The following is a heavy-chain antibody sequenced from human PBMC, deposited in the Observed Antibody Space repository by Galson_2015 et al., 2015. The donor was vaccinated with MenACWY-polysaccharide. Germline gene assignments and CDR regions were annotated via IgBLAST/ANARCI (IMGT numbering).Heavy chain of an antibody. CDR3: ATHARAYTGHDPGSDS. CDR1: GDSISGNY. J-gene: IGHJ5*02. Sequence: ETLSLTCTVSGDSISGNYWSWIRQPPGKGLEWIAYIHSTGSTNYSASLKSRVTISADTSKNQLSLKLTSVTAADTAVYYCATHARAYTGHDPGSDSWGQGTLVTVSS. V-gene: IGHV4-59*08. D-gene: IGHD5-12*01. CDR2: IHSTGST.